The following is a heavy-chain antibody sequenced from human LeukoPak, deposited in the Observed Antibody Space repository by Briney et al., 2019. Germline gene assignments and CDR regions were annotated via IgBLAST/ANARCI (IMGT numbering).Heavy chain of an antibody. Sequence: PGGSLRLSCAASGFTLSTYAMSWVRQTPGKGLEWVAATSSSDAGTYHADSVRGRFTISRDNAKNSLYLQMNSLRAEDTAVYYCARPSYGDAYFDYWGQGTLVTVSS. D-gene: IGHD4-17*01. CDR1: GFTLSTYA. V-gene: IGHV3-23*01. CDR2: TSSSDAGT. CDR3: ARPSYGDAYFDY. J-gene: IGHJ4*02.